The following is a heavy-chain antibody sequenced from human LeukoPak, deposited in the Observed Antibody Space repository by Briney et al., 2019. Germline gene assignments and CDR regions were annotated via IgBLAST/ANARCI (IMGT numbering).Heavy chain of an antibody. Sequence: ASVKVSCKASGYTFTGYYMHWVRQAPGQGLEWMGWINPNSGGTNYAQKFQGRVTMTRDTSVSTAYMELSRLRSDDTAVYCCARDVWGHDAFDIWGQGTMVTVSS. V-gene: IGHV1-2*02. CDR1: GYTFTGYY. CDR3: ARDVWGHDAFDI. CDR2: INPNSGGT. D-gene: IGHD3-16*01. J-gene: IGHJ3*02.